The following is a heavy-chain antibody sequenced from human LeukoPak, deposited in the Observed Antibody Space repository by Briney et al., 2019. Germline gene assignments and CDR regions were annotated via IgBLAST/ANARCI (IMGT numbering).Heavy chain of an antibody. V-gene: IGHV3-7*01. CDR2: IKQDGSEK. Sequence: GGSLRLSCAASGFTFSSYWMSWVRQAPGKGLEWVANIKQDGSEKYYVDSVKGRFTISRDNAKNSLHLQMNNLRAEDTAVYYCYGESYLFDYWGQGTLVTVSS. D-gene: IGHD3-10*01. J-gene: IGHJ4*02. CDR1: GFTFSSYW. CDR3: YGESYLFDY.